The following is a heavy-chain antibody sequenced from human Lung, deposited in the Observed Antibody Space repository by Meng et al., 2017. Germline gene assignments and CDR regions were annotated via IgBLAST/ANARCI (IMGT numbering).Heavy chain of an antibody. CDR3: ARGPTTMAHDFDY. CDR1: GGSFSDYY. D-gene: IGHD4-11*01. V-gene: IGHV4-34*01. J-gene: IGHJ4*02. Sequence: VQLQQWGAGLLKPSATLSLTCVVSGGSFSDYYWSWIRHPPGKGLEWIGEINHSGSTNYNPSLESRATISVDTSQNNLSLKLSSVTAADSAVYYCARGPTTMAHDFDYWGQGTLVTVSS. CDR2: INHSGST.